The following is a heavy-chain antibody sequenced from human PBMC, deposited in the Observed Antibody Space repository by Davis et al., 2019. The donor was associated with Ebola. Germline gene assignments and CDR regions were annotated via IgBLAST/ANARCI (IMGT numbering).Heavy chain of an antibody. Sequence: ASAQVSCKASAYTFTTYGISWVRQAPGQGLEWMGWISAYNGNTNYAQKLQGRVTITADKSTSTAYMELSSLRSEDTAVYYCAGALAMVTIDYWGQGTLVTVSS. V-gene: IGHV1-18*01. D-gene: IGHD5-18*01. CDR1: AYTFTTYG. CDR3: AGALAMVTIDY. J-gene: IGHJ4*02. CDR2: ISAYNGNT.